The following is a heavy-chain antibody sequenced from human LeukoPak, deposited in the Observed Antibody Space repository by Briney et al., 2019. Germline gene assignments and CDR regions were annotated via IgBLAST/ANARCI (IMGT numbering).Heavy chain of an antibody. CDR3: ATDKLDYYDSSGYYPFDY. D-gene: IGHD3-22*01. CDR2: FDPEDGET. Sequence: ASVKVSCKVSGYTLTELSMHWARQAPGKGLEWMGGFDPEDGETIYAQKFQGRVTMTEDTFTDTAYMELSSLRSEDTAVYYCATDKLDYYDSSGYYPFDYWGQGTLVTVSS. J-gene: IGHJ4*02. CDR1: GYTLTELS. V-gene: IGHV1-24*01.